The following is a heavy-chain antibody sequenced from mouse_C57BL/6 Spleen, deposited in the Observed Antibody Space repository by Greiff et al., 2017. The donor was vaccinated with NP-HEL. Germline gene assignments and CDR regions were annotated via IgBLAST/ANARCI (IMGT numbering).Heavy chain of an antibody. V-gene: IGHV5-6*01. CDR3: ARHRDNAMDY. CDR2: ISSGGSYT. Sequence: EVQVVESGGDLVKPGGSLKLSCAASGFTFSSYGMSWVRQTPDKRLEWVATISSGGSYTYYPDSVKGRFTISRDNAKNTLYLQMSSLKSEDTAMYYCARHRDNAMDYWGQGTSVTVSS. CDR1: GFTFSSYG. D-gene: IGHD3-1*01. J-gene: IGHJ4*01.